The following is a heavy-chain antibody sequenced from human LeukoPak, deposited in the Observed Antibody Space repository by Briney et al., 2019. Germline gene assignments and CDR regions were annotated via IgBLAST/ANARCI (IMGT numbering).Heavy chain of an antibody. J-gene: IGHJ6*02. CDR1: GFIFSSYE. CDR2: VSSTGSNI. CDR3: ARLYYYYGMDV. V-gene: IGHV3-48*03. Sequence: GGSLRLFCAASGFIFSSYEMHWVRQAPGKGLEWVSYVSSTGSNIYYADSVKGRFTISRDNAKNSLFLQMNSLRAEDTAVYYCARLYYYYGMDVWGQGTTVTVSS.